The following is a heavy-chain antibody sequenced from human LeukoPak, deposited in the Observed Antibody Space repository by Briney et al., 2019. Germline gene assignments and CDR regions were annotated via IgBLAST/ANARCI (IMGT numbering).Heavy chain of an antibody. CDR2: IYHSGST. J-gene: IGHJ4*02. CDR1: GGSISSGGYS. Sequence: PSQTLSLTCTVSGGSISSGGYSWSWIRQPPGKGLEWIGYIYHSGSTYYNPSLKSRVTISLDRSKNQFSLKLSSSTAADTAVYFCARVPYGDYFDYWGQGTLVTVSS. V-gene: IGHV4-30-2*01. CDR3: ARVPYGDYFDY. D-gene: IGHD4-17*01.